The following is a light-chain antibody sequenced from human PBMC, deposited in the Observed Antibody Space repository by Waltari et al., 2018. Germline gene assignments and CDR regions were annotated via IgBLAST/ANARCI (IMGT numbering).Light chain of an antibody. CDR3: SSYTSISTSVV. J-gene: IGLJ2*01. CDR2: DVY. CDR1: SSDVGGYDF. V-gene: IGLV2-14*03. Sequence: QSALTQPASVSGAPGQSITISCTGTSSDVGGYDFVSWYQQYPGKAPQCIIDDVYYRPSGVSQRFSASKSGATASLTISGLQTDDEADYYCSSYTSISTSVVFGGGTKLTVL.